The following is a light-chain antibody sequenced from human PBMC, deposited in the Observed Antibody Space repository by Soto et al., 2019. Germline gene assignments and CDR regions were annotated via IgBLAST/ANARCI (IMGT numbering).Light chain of an antibody. CDR3: QQVNSYPYT. J-gene: IGKJ2*01. CDR2: AAS. Sequence: DIQLTQSPSFLSASVGDRVAITCRASQGISNYLAWYQQNPGKAPKLLIYAASTLQSGVPSRFSGSGSGTEFTLTISSLQPEDCAAYYCQQVNSYPYTFGQGTKLEIK. V-gene: IGKV1-9*01. CDR1: QGISNY.